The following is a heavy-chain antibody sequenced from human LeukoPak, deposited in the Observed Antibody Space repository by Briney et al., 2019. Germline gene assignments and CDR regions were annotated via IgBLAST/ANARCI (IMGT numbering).Heavy chain of an antibody. V-gene: IGHV4-59*08. Sequence: SETLSLTCTVSGGSIITYYWSWVRQPPGKGLEWIGYIHHSGSTTYNPSLKSRGTMSIDMTKNKSSLKLTSVTAADTAVYYCARQSRYSDSSGYFSDDYWVQGTLLTVSS. CDR1: GGSIITYY. D-gene: IGHD3-22*01. CDR3: ARQSRYSDSSGYFSDDY. J-gene: IGHJ4*02. CDR2: IHHSGST.